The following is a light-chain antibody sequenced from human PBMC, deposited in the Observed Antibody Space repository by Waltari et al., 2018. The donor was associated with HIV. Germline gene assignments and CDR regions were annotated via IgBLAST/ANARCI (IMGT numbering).Light chain of an antibody. CDR1: AVDRGPEFC. CDR3: SSYSTITSSYV. Sequence: QSALAQPASVSGSPGQSITISCAVAAVDRGPEFCVSWYQPHPGRAPRLIIYMLSSRPAGVSERFSGSSSEMSATLTIAGLQSDDEAHYDCSSYSTITSSYVCGTGTRVTVL. J-gene: IGLJ1*01. V-gene: IGLV2-23*02. CDR2: MLS.